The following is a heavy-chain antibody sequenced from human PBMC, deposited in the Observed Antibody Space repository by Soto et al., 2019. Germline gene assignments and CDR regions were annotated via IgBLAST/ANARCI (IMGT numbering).Heavy chain of an antibody. D-gene: IGHD6-19*01. Sequence: EVQLLESGGGLVQPGGSLRLSCAASGFTFSSYAMSWVRQAPGKGLEWVSAISGSGGSTYYADSVKGRFTISRDNSKNPLVLEINSRGAEDTAVSSCFCFSRGWEGGGDYWGQGTLVTVSS. CDR1: GFTFSSYA. V-gene: IGHV3-23*01. J-gene: IGHJ4*02. CDR2: ISGSGGST. CDR3: FCFSRGWEGGGDY.